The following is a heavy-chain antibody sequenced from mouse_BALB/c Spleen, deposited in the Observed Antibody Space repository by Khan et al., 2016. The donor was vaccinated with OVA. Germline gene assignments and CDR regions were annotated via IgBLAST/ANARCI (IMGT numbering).Heavy chain of an antibody. Sequence: EVQLQESGPSLVKPSQTLSLTCSVTGDSITSGYWNWIRKFPGNKLEYMGYISSSDSTFYNPYIKSRISITRDTSKNQYYLQLNSVTTEDTATYYCARWNYRYDGYFDYWGQGTTLTVSS. CDR3: ARWNYRYDGYFDY. J-gene: IGHJ2*01. CDR1: GDSITSGY. CDR2: ISSSDST. D-gene: IGHD2-14*01. V-gene: IGHV3-8*02.